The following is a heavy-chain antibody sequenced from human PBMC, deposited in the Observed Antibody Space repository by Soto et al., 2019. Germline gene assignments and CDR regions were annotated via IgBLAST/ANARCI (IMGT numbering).Heavy chain of an antibody. CDR3: ARGLVFGVVTYYGMDV. J-gene: IGHJ6*02. D-gene: IGHD3-3*01. Sequence: PGGSLRLSCAASGFTFSSYGMHWVRQAPGKGLEWVAVIWYDGSNKYYADSVKGRFTISRDNSKNTLYLQMNSLRAEDTAVYYCARGLVFGVVTYYGMDVWGQGTTVTVSS. CDR2: IWYDGSNK. CDR1: GFTFSSYG. V-gene: IGHV3-33*01.